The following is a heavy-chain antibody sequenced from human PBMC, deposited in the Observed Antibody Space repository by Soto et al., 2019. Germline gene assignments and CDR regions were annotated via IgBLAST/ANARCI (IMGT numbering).Heavy chain of an antibody. CDR3: VFQVIPADMVFDSGMDV. Sequence: GPSLKISCEGSGDSLSSYWISSVRQMPGKGLEWMGRIDPSDSYTNYSPSFQGHVTISADKSISTAYLQWSSLKASDTAMYYFVFQVIPADMVFDSGMDVWGQGPMGNVSS. V-gene: IGHV5-10-1*01. D-gene: IGHD2-2*01. CDR2: IDPSDSYT. CDR1: GDSLSSYW. J-gene: IGHJ6*02.